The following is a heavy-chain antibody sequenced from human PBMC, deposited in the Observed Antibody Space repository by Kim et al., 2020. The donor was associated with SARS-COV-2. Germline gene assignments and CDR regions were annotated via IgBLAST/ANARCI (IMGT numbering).Heavy chain of an antibody. Sequence: GESLKISCKGSGYSFTSYWIGWVRQMPGKGLEWMGIIYPGDSDTRYSPSFQGQVTISADKSISTAYLQWCTLKASDTAIYYCAIGGDYYDSSGYNDSFDIGRQGQRDPVS. J-gene: IGHJ3*02. CDR1: GYSFTSYW. CDR2: IYPGDSDT. CDR3: AIGGDYYDSSGYNDSFDI. V-gene: IGHV5-51*01. D-gene: IGHD3-22*01.